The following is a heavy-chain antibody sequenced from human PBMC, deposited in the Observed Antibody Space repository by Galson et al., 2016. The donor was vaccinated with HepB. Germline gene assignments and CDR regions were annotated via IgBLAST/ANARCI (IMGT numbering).Heavy chain of an antibody. CDR2: ISWNSGRI. V-gene: IGHV3-9*01. J-gene: IGHJ1*01. Sequence: SLRLSCAASGFTFADYAIHWVRQAPGKGLEWVSGISWNSGRIAYADSVKGRFTISRDNAKNSLYLQMNSLRAEDTASYYCAKATSGSAYGSRYFQHWGQGTLVIVSS. CDR3: AKATSGSAYGSRYFQH. CDR1: GFTFADYA. D-gene: IGHD3-10*01.